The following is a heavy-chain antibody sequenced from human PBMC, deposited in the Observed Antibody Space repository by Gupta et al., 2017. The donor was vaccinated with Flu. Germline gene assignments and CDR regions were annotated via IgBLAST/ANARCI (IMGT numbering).Heavy chain of an antibody. Sequence: EVQLLESGGGLVQPGGSLRLSCAASGFPFSIYAMSWVRPAPGTGLEWVSGITGSDGSTNYVDSVKGRFTISRDNSKNTLYLQMNSLRAEDTAVYFCAKDHQERYCTGGSCYNSWFDSWGQGTLVTVSS. CDR2: ITGSDGST. CDR1: GFPFSIYA. D-gene: IGHD2-15*01. V-gene: IGHV3-23*01. CDR3: AKDHQERYCTGGSCYNSWFDS. J-gene: IGHJ5*01.